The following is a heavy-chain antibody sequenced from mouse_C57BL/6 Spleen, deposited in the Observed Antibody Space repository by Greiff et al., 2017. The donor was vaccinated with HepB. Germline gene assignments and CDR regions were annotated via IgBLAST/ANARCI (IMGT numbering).Heavy chain of an antibody. J-gene: IGHJ4*01. CDR3: AFGTLYAMDY. D-gene: IGHD1-1*01. V-gene: IGHV14-2*01. Sequence: VQLKQSGAELVKPGASVKLSCTASGFNIKDYYMHWVKQRTEQGLEWIGRIDAEDGETKYNPKFQGKATITADTSSNTPYLQISSLTSEDTAVYYCAFGTLYAMDYWGQGTSVTVSS. CDR1: GFNIKDYY. CDR2: IDAEDGET.